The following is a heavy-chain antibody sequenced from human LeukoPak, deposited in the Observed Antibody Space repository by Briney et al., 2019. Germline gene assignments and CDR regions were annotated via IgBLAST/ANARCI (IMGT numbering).Heavy chain of an antibody. CDR2: IKQDGSEK. CDR1: GFTFSSYW. D-gene: IGHD4/OR15-4a*01. Sequence: GGSLRLSCAASGFTFSSYWMSWVRQAPGKGLEWVANIKQDGSEKYYVDSVKGRFTISRDNAKNSLYLQMNSLRAEDTAVYYCARGSRLTPTRLLYYYYGMDVWGQGTTVTVSS. J-gene: IGHJ6*02. V-gene: IGHV3-7*01. CDR3: ARGSRLTPTRLLYYYYGMDV.